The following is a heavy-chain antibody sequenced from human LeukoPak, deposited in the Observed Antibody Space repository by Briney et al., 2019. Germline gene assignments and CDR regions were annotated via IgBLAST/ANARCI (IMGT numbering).Heavy chain of an antibody. D-gene: IGHD5-24*01. J-gene: IGHJ4*02. Sequence: GGSLRLSCAASGFTFSSYSMNWVRQAPGKGLEWVSSISSSSSYIYYADSVKGRFTISRDNAKNSLYLQMNSLRAEDTAVYYCAKDGFGYTWPPTIDYWGQGTLVTVSS. CDR2: ISSSSSYI. CDR3: AKDGFGYTWPPTIDY. V-gene: IGHV3-21*01. CDR1: GFTFSSYS.